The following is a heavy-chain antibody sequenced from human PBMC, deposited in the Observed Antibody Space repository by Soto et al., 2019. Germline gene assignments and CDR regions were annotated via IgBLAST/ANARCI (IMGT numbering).Heavy chain of an antibody. CDR3: ARGTMLRGPGYYYAMDV. V-gene: IGHV4-31*03. CDR2: IYYDGRS. Sequence: LSLTCSVSGDSISRNGYFWTWIRQHPGKGLEWIGYIYYDGRSYYTPSLKSRVIISVDTSKNQFSLNLTAVTAADTAVYYCARGTMLRGPGYYYAMDVWGQGTTVTVSS. CDR1: GDSISRNGYF. D-gene: IGHD3-10*01. J-gene: IGHJ6*02.